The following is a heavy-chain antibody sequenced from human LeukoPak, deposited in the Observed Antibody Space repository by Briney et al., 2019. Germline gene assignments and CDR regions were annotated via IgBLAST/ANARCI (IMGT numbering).Heavy chain of an antibody. V-gene: IGHV7-4-1*02. D-gene: IGHD3-22*01. J-gene: IGHJ3*02. CDR1: GYTFTNYA. CDR3: ARTTYYYDSSGSQHEAFDI. Sequence: ASVKVSCKASGYTFTNYAMNWVRQAPGQGLEWMGWINTNTGNPTYAQGFTGRFVFSLDTSVSTAYLQISSLKAEDTAVYYCARTTYYYDSSGSQHEAFDIWGRGTMVTVSS. CDR2: INTNTGNP.